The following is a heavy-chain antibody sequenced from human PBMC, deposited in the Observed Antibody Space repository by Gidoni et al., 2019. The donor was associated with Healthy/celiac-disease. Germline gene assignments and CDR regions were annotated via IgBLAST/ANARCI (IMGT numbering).Heavy chain of an antibody. Sequence: ALLQEAGPGLVKPSRTLALTCVISWESDPSKSAAWNWLRQSPSRGVEWPGRTYYRSKWYNDYAVSVKSRITINPETSKNQFSLQLDSVTPEDTAVYYCARDSSSWYSFDYWGQGTLVTVSS. CDR2: TYYRSKWYN. V-gene: IGHV6-1*01. CDR3: ARDSSSWYSFDY. D-gene: IGHD6-13*01. CDR1: WESDPSKSAA. J-gene: IGHJ4*01.